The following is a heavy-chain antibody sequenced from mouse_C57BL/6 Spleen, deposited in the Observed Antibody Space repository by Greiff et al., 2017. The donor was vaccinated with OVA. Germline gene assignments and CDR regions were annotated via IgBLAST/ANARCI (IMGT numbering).Heavy chain of an antibody. J-gene: IGHJ3*01. V-gene: IGHV5-17*01. D-gene: IGHD2-5*01. CDR1: GFTFSDYG. Sequence: EVNLVESGGGLVKPGGSLKLSCAASGFTFSDYGMHWVRQAPEKGLEWVAYISSGSSTIYYADTVKGRFTISRDNAKNTLFLQMTSLRSEDTAMYYCARRSNYLWFAYWGQGTLVTVSA. CDR2: ISSGSSTI. CDR3: ARRSNYLWFAY.